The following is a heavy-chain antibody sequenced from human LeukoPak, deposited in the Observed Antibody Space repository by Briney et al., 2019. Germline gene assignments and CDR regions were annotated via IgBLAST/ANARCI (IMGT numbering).Heavy chain of an antibody. Sequence: GRSLRLSCAASGFTFSSYGMHWVRQAPGKGLEWVAVIWYDGSNRYYAVSVKGRFTISRDNSKNTLYLQMNSLRAEDTAVYYCARIAVVGVGVDYWGQGTLVTVSS. D-gene: IGHD6-19*01. CDR1: GFTFSSYG. V-gene: IGHV3-33*01. CDR2: IWYDGSNR. CDR3: ARIAVVGVGVDY. J-gene: IGHJ4*02.